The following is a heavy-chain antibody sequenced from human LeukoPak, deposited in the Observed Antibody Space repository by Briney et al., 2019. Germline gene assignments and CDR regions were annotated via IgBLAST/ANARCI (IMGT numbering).Heavy chain of an antibody. CDR3: ATPIAAADPYFDY. Sequence: APVKVSCKVSGYTLTELSMHWVRQAPGKGLEWMGGFDPEDGETIYAQKFQGRVTMTEDTSTDTAYMELSSLRSEDTAVYYCATPIAAADPYFDYWGQGTLVTVSS. D-gene: IGHD6-13*01. CDR2: FDPEDGET. V-gene: IGHV1-24*01. J-gene: IGHJ4*02. CDR1: GYTLTELS.